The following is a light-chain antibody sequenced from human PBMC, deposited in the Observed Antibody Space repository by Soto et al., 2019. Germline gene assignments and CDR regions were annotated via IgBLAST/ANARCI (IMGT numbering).Light chain of an antibody. CDR3: QQYNSAWT. V-gene: IGKV1-5*03. J-gene: IGKJ1*01. CDR1: QSISSW. CDR2: KAS. Sequence: DIQKTKSPSTLSASVGEKITNTFRASQSISSWLAWYQQKPGKAPKLLTYKASSLESGVPSRFSGSGSGTEFTLTISSLQPDDFATYYCQQYNSAWTFGQGTKVDIK.